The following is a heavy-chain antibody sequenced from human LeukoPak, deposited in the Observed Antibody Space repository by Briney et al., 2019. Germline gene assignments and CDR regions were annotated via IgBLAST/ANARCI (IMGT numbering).Heavy chain of an antibody. Sequence: GGSLRLSCAASGFTFSSYGMHWVRQAPGKGLEWVAVIWYDGSNKYYADSVKGRFTISRDNSKNTLYLQMNSLRAEDTAVYYCARDSSSWEIDYWGQGTLVTVSS. CDR3: ARDSSSWEIDY. J-gene: IGHJ4*02. CDR1: GFTFSSYG. V-gene: IGHV3-33*01. CDR2: IWYDGSNK. D-gene: IGHD6-13*01.